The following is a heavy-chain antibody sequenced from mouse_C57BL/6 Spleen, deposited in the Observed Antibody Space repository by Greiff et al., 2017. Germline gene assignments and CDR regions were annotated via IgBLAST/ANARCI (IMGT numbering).Heavy chain of an antibody. CDR3: ARDYGLSGAMDY. Sequence: VKLQQPGAELVKPGASVKLSCKASGYTFTSYWMHWVKQRPGQGLEWIGMIHPNSGSTNYNEKFKSKATLTVDKSSSTAYMQLSSLTSEDSAVYYCARDYGLSGAMDYWGQGTSVTVSS. CDR2: IHPNSGST. J-gene: IGHJ4*01. V-gene: IGHV1-64*01. CDR1: GYTFTSYW. D-gene: IGHD2-4*01.